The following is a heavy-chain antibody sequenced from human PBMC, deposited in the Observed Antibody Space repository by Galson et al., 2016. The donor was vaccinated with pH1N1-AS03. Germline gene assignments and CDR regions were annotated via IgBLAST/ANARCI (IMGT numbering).Heavy chain of an antibody. CDR2: IHHSGST. CDR3: ARDTGGCYFDL. CDR1: GSTTSLFY. Sequence: ETLSLTCSVFGSTTSLFYWNWIRQPPGKGLEWIGFIHHSGSTNYNPSLKSRVTISIDTSKNQFSLKLSSVTAADTAVYYCARDTGGCYFDLWGRGTLVTVSS. D-gene: IGHD1-1*01. J-gene: IGHJ2*01. V-gene: IGHV4-59*01.